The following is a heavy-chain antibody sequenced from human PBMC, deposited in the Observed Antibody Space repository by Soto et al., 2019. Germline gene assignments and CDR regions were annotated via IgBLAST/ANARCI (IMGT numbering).Heavy chain of an antibody. J-gene: IGHJ6*02. CDR3: ARDYDILTRYGMDV. V-gene: IGHV1-18*04. CDR2: ISAYNGNT. D-gene: IGHD3-9*01. CDR1: GYTFTSYG. Sequence: ASVKVSCKASGYTFTSYGISWVRQAPGQGLEWMGWISAYNGNTNYAQKLQGRVTMTTDTSTSTAYMELRSLRSDDTAVYYCARDYDILTRYGMDVWGQGTTVTVPS.